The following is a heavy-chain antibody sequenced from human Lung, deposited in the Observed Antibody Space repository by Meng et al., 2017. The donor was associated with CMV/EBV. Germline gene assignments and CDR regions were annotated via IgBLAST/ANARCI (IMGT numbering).Heavy chain of an antibody. CDR1: GYTFTGYY. CDR2: INPNSGGT. D-gene: IGHD6-6*01. J-gene: IGHJ6*02. Sequence: SVKVSCXASGYTFTGYYMHWVRQAPGQGLEWMGWINPNSGGTNYAQKFQGRVTMTRDTSISTAYMELSRLRSDDTAVYYCATLGGLSSSSYYYYYYGMDVWRQGTTVTVSS. V-gene: IGHV1-2*02. CDR3: ATLGGLSSSSYYYYYYGMDV.